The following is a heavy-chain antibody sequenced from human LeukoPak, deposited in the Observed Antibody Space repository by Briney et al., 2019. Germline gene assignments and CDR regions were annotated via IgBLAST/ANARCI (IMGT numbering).Heavy chain of an antibody. D-gene: IGHD6-13*01. Sequence: GGSLRLSCAASGFTVSSNYMSWVRQAPGKGLEWVSVIYSGGSTYYADSVKGRFTISRDNSKNTLYLQMNSLRAEDTAVYCCARGGAAPTPYYYYYYMDVWGKGTTVTVSS. CDR1: GFTVSSNY. CDR2: IYSGGST. V-gene: IGHV3-53*01. CDR3: ARGGAAPTPYYYYYYMDV. J-gene: IGHJ6*03.